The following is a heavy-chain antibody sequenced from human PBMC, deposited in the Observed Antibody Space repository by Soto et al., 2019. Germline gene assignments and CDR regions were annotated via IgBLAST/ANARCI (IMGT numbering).Heavy chain of an antibody. J-gene: IGHJ3*02. V-gene: IGHV1-69*01. Sequence: QVQLVQSGAEVKKPGSSVKVSCKASGGTFSSYAISWVRQAPGQGLEWMGGINPIFGTANYAQKFQGRVTITADESTSTDYMELSSLRSEDTAVYYCAREEEDIVVVVAASKTRGAFDIWGQGTMVTVSS. D-gene: IGHD2-15*01. CDR1: GGTFSSYA. CDR3: AREEEDIVVVVAASKTRGAFDI. CDR2: INPIFGTA.